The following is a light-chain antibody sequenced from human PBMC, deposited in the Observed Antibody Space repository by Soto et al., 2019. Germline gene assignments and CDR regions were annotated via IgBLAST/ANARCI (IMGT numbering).Light chain of an antibody. CDR1: QSVRSSY. CDR3: QQYASSPLT. CDR2: AAT. V-gene: IGKV3-20*01. J-gene: IGKJ3*01. Sequence: IVLTQSPGTLSLSPGEGATLSCRAGQSVRSSYLAWYQLRPGQAPRLLIYAATSRATGIPDRFSGSGSGTDFTLTISRLEPEASAVYYCQQYASSPLTFGPGTKVAIK.